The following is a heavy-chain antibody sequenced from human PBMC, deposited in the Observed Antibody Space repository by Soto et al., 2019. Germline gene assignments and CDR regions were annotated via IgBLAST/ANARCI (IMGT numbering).Heavy chain of an antibody. J-gene: IGHJ4*02. CDR2: IYGTGTT. Sequence: SQTLSLTCTVSDGSISSYYWSWIRQPPGKGLEWIGYIYGTGTTNYAPSLKNRVTMSLHTSKNQFSLTLSSLTAADTAMYYCAGFSSGTYLFGLCGPGTLVTVSS. V-gene: IGHV4-59*01. D-gene: IGHD1-26*01. CDR3: AGFSSGTYLFGL. CDR1: DGSISSYY.